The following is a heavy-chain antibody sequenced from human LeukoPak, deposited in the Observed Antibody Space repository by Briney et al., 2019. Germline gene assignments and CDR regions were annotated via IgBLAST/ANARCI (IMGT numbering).Heavy chain of an antibody. J-gene: IGHJ6*03. CDR3: ARGLLSQTGAYYYYYKDV. CDR1: GGSFSGYC. CDR2: INHSGST. V-gene: IGHV4-34*01. D-gene: IGHD7-27*01. Sequence: SETLSLTCAVYGGSFSGYCWTWIRQPPGKGLEWIGEINHSGSTNYNPSLKSRVTISVDTSKNQFSLKLSSVTAADTAVYYCARGLLSQTGAYYYYYKDVWGKGTTVTVSS.